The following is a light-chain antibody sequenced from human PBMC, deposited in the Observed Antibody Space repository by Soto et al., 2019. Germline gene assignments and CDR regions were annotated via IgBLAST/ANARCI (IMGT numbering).Light chain of an antibody. CDR1: SSNIGAGYD. Sequence: QSVLTQPPSVSGAPGQRVTISCTGSSSNIGAGYDVHWYQHLPGTAPKLLISGNNNRPSGVPDRISGSKSGTSASLAITGLQAEDEADYYCQSYDSSLSGSVFGGGTQLTVL. CDR2: GNN. J-gene: IGLJ2*01. CDR3: QSYDSSLSGSV. V-gene: IGLV1-40*01.